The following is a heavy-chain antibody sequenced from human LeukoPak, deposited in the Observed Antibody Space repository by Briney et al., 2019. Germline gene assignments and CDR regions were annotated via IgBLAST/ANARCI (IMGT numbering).Heavy chain of an antibody. V-gene: IGHV3-23*01. D-gene: IGHD3-22*01. CDR2: ISGSGGST. J-gene: IGHJ4*02. CDR1: GFTFSSYA. CDR3: AKSVYYYDSSGYYDY. Sequence: GGSLRLSCAASGFTFSSYAMSWVRQAPGKGLEWVSAISGSGGSTYYADSVKGRFTISRDNSKNTLYLQMNSLRAEDTAVYYCAKSVYYYDSSGYYDYWGQGTLVTVSS.